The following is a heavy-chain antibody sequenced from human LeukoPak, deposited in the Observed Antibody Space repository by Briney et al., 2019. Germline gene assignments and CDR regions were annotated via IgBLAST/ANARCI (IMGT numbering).Heavy chain of an antibody. J-gene: IGHJ6*02. CDR2: IYYSGST. V-gene: IGHV4-59*01. D-gene: IGHD3-9*01. CDR1: GGSISSYY. Sequence: NPSETLSLTCTVSGGSISSYYWSWIRQPPGKGLEWIGYIYYSGSTNYNPSLKSRVTISVDTSKNQFSLKLSSVTAADTAVYYCARDIQYYDILTGRYYYGMDVWGQGTTVIVSS. CDR3: ARDIQYYDILTGRYYYGMDV.